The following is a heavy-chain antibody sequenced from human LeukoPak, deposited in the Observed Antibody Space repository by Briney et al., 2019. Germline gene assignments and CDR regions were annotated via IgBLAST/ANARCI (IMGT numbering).Heavy chain of an antibody. CDR3: ASHRYYYYMDV. V-gene: IGHV4-34*01. CDR2: INHSGST. J-gene: IGHJ6*03. CDR1: GGSFSGYY. Sequence: SETLSLTCAVYGGSFSGYYWSWIRQPPGEGLEWIGEINHSGSTNYNPSLKSRVTISVDTSKNQFSLKLSSVTAADTAVYYCASHRYYYYMDVWGKGTTVTVSS.